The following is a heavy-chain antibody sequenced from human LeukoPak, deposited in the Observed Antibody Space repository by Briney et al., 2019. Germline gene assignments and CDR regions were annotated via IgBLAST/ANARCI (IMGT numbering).Heavy chain of an antibody. Sequence: QPGRSLRLSCAGSGFTFRSYAMHWVRQAPGKGLEWVAVISYDGSNKDYADSVKGRFTISRDNSKNTLFLQMNGLRAEDTAVYYCAREIFNGFDIWGQGTMVTVSS. J-gene: IGHJ3*02. CDR1: GFTFRSYA. CDR2: ISYDGSNK. CDR3: AREIFNGFDI. V-gene: IGHV3-30-3*01.